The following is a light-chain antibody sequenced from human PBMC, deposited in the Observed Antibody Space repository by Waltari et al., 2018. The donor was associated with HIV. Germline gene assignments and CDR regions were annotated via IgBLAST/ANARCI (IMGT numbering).Light chain of an antibody. CDR2: DVT. V-gene: IGLV2-11*01. CDR1: SSDVGRYDY. J-gene: IGLJ1*01. CDR3: CSYAASYIYV. Sequence: QSALTQPRSVSGSPGQSVTISCAGSSSDVGRYDYVSWYQQLPGNAPKVIIYDVTKRPSGVPDRFSGSKSGNTALLTISGLQAEDEADYYCCSYAASYIYVFGVGTKVTVL.